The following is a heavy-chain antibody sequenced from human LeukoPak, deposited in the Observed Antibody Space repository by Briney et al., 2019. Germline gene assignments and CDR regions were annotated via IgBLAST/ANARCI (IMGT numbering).Heavy chain of an antibody. CDR3: ARYYYNSSGYYYFDY. CDR1: GFTFSDYY. Sequence: GGSLRLSCAASGFTFSDYYMSWIRQAPGEGLEWVSYIGSSGYYADSVKGRFTISRDNAKNSLYLQMNSLRAEDTAVYYCARYYYNSSGYYYFDYWGQGTLVTVSS. D-gene: IGHD3-22*01. V-gene: IGHV3-11*01. J-gene: IGHJ4*02. CDR2: IGSSG.